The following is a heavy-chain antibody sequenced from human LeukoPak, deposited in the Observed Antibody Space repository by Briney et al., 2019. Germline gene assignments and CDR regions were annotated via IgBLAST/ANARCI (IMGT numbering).Heavy chain of an antibody. CDR3: ARVGDSSGYYPFDI. CDR1: GFTFSSYS. V-gene: IGHV3-21*01. J-gene: IGHJ3*02. D-gene: IGHD3-22*01. Sequence: GGSLRLSCAASGFTFSSYSMNWVRQAPGKGLEWVSSISSSSSYIYYADSVKGRFTISRDNAKNSLYLQMNSLRAEDTAVYYCARVGDSSGYYPFDIWGQGTMVTVSS. CDR2: ISSSSSYI.